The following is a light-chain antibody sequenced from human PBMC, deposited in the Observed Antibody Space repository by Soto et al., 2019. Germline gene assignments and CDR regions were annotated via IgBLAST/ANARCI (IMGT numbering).Light chain of an antibody. Sequence: QSVLTQPASVSGSPGQSITISCTGTSSGVGGYNYVSWYQQHPGKAPKLMIYDVSNRPSGVSNRFSGSKSGNTASLTISGLQAEDEADYYCSSYTSSSFVVFGGGTKLTVL. CDR1: SSGVGGYNY. J-gene: IGLJ2*01. V-gene: IGLV2-14*01. CDR3: SSYTSSSFVV. CDR2: DVS.